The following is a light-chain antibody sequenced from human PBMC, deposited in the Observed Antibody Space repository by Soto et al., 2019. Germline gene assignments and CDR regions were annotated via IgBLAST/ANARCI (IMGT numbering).Light chain of an antibody. CDR3: QQYYSTPAIT. CDR1: QSVLFSSNNKNY. CDR2: WAS. J-gene: IGKJ4*01. Sequence: DIVMTQSPDSLAVSLGERATINCKSSQSVLFSSNNKNYLAWYRQKPGQPPKLLIYWASTRESGVPDRFSGGGSGTDFTLTISSLQAEDVAVYYCQQYYSTPAITFGGGTKVDIK. V-gene: IGKV4-1*01.